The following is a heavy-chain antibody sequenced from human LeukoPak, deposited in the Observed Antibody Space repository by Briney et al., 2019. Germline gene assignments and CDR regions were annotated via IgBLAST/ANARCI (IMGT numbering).Heavy chain of an antibody. CDR3: AKDWYDYIWGSYRVPFDY. Sequence: GGSLRLSCAASGFTFSSYAMSWVRQAPGKGLEWVSAISGSGGSTYYADSVKGRFTISRDNSKNTLYLQMNSLRAEDTAVYYCAKDWYDYIWGSYRVPFDYWGQGTLVTVSS. CDR2: ISGSGGST. V-gene: IGHV3-23*01. D-gene: IGHD3-16*02. CDR1: GFTFSSYA. J-gene: IGHJ4*02.